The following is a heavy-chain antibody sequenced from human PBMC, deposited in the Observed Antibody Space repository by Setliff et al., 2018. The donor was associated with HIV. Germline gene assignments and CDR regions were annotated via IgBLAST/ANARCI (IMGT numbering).Heavy chain of an antibody. CDR2: ISHGST. D-gene: IGHD6-13*01. V-gene: IGHV4-34*01. CDR1: GGSFSGYY. Sequence: SETLSLTCAVYGGSFSGYYWSWIRQPPGKGLEYIGSISHGSTYCNPSLKSRVTVSVDTSKNQFSLKLSSVTAADTAVYYCARGYSSSYYFDYWGQGTLVTVSS. CDR3: ARGYSSSYYFDY. J-gene: IGHJ4*02.